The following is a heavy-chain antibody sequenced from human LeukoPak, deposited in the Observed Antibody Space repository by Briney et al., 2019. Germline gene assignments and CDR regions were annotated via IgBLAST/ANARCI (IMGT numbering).Heavy chain of an antibody. CDR1: GYTFTGYY. D-gene: IGHD3-22*01. V-gene: IGHV1-2*02. J-gene: IGHJ4*02. CDR3: ARGGPHYYDSSGYYTDY. CDR2: LNPNSGGT. Sequence: ASVKVSCKTSGYTFTGYYMHWVRQAPGQGLEWMGWLNPNSGGTNYAQKFQVRVTMTRNTSISTAYMELSSLRSEDTAVYYCARGGPHYYDSSGYYTDYWGQGTLVTVSS.